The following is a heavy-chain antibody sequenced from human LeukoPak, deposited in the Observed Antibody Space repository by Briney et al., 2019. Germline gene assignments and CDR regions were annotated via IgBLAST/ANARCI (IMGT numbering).Heavy chain of an antibody. J-gene: IGHJ2*01. CDR2: IYYSGNT. D-gene: IGHD7-27*01. CDR3: ARRRISWGSWHFDL. V-gene: IGHV4-39*01. Sequence: SETLSLTCTVSGGSISSTTYYWGWIRQPPGKRLEWIGSIYYSGNTYYNPSLKSRVTISVDTSKNQFSLKLSSVTAAHTAVYYCARRRISWGSWHFDLWGRGTLVTVSS. CDR1: GGSISSTTYY.